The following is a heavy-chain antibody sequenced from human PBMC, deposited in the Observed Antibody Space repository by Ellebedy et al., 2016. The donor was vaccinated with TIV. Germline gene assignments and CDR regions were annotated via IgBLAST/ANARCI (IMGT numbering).Heavy chain of an antibody. CDR3: ARGPHFVWGSYRPQAYFFDN. Sequence: AASVKVFCKSSGGTFSTYVISWLRQAPGQGFEWMGETIPFFGTTNYTQKFQDRVTITADKSTSTAYMELRSLRSEDTAVYYCARGPHFVWGSYRPQAYFFDNWGQGSLVTVSS. V-gene: IGHV1-69*06. CDR2: TIPFFGTT. CDR1: GGTFSTYV. J-gene: IGHJ4*02. D-gene: IGHD3-16*02.